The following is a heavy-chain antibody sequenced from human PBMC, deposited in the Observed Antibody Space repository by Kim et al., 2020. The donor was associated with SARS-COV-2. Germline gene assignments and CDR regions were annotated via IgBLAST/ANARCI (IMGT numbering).Heavy chain of an antibody. D-gene: IGHD1-1*01. J-gene: IGHJ4*01. V-gene: IGHV1-3*01. Sequence: PNIRGRVYITRDTSASTAFMELSSLTSEDTAIYYCARDGTTRNGGYYFDYWGQGALVTVSS. CDR3: ARDGTTRNGGYYFDY.